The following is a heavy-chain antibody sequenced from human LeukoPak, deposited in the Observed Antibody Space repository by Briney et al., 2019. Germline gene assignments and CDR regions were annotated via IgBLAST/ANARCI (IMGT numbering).Heavy chain of an antibody. D-gene: IGHD6-13*01. J-gene: IGHJ5*02. Sequence: SETLSLTCTVSGGSISSYYWSWIRQPAGKRLEWIGRIYTSGSTNYNPSLKSRVTMSVDTSKNQFSLKVSSVTAADTAVYYCARQPRVASAGTGGWFEPWGQGTLVTVSS. V-gene: IGHV4-4*07. CDR3: ARQPRVASAGTGGWFEP. CDR1: GGSISSYY. CDR2: IYTSGST.